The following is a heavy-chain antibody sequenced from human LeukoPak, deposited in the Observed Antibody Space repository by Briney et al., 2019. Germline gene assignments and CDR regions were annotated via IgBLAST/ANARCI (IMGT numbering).Heavy chain of an antibody. CDR3: ARMYRRSGSHRDSFDI. V-gene: IGHV2-70*17. J-gene: IGHJ3*02. CDR2: PDWDNHK. Sequence: SGPALVEPTQTLTLTCTFSGFSLSSSGMCVTWIRQPPLKALECNPQPDWDNHKFHNTSLKTRLTVSKDTSKNQVVHTMTNMDPVDTATYYCARMYRRSGSHRDSFDIWGRGTMVTVSS. CDR1: GFSLSSSGMC. D-gene: IGHD1-26*01.